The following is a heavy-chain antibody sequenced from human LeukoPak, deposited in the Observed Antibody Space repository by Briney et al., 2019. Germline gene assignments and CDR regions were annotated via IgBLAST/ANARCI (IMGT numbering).Heavy chain of an antibody. J-gene: IGHJ4*02. CDR3: ARGPSFSGYVNY. V-gene: IGHV4-59*11. CDR2: ISYSGST. Sequence: SETLSLTCTVSGGSISSHYCTWLRQPPGRGLERIGNISYSGSTYYNPSLKSRVTISVDTSKNQFSLKLTSVTAADTAVYYCARGPSFSGYVNYWGQGTLVTVSS. CDR1: GGSISSHY. D-gene: IGHD5-12*01.